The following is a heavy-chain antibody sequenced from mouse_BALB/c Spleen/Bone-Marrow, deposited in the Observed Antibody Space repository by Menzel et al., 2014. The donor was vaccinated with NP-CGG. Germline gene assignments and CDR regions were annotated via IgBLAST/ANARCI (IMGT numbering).Heavy chain of an antibody. CDR3: ARDKGRVFFDY. J-gene: IGHJ2*01. Sequence: EVMLVESGGGLVQPGGSLRLSCATSGFTFTDYYMNWVRQPPGKALEWLGFIRNKANGYTTEYSASVKSRFTISRDNPQNILYLQMNTLRADDSATYYCARDKGRVFFDYWGQGTTLTVSS. CDR1: GFTFTDYY. V-gene: IGHV7-3*02. CDR2: IRNKANGYTT.